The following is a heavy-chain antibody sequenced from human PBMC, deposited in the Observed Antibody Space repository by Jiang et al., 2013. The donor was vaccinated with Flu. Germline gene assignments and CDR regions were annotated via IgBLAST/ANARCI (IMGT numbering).Heavy chain of an antibody. J-gene: IGHJ4*02. V-gene: IGHV7-4-1*02. Sequence: QSGSELKKPGASVEVSSKASGHTFSNYVVNWVRQAPGQGLEWMGWINPXTGNPTYAQGFAGRFVFSLDTSVSTSYLQISSLKAEDTATYYCARGRSDFLSGYYGLVDLDYWAREPWSPSP. CDR2: INPXTGNP. CDR3: ARGRSDFLSGYYGLVDLDY. CDR1: GHTFSNYV. D-gene: IGHD3-3*01.